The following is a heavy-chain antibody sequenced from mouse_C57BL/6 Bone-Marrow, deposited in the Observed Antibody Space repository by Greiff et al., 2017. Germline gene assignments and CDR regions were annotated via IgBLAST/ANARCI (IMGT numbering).Heavy chain of an antibody. V-gene: IGHV5-6*01. CDR3: ARRGFYYGSRGYFDV. Sequence: EVKLVESGGDLVKPGGSLKLSCAASGFTFSSYGMSWVRQTPDKRLEWVATISSGGSYTYYPDSVQGGFTISRDNAKNTLYLQMSSLKSEDTAMYYCARRGFYYGSRGYFDVWGTGTTVTVSS. CDR1: GFTFSSYG. CDR2: ISSGGSYT. D-gene: IGHD1-1*01. J-gene: IGHJ1*03.